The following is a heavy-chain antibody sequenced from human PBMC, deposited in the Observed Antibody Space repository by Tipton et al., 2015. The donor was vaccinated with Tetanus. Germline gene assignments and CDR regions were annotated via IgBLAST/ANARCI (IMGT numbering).Heavy chain of an antibody. J-gene: IGHJ3*02. CDR2: ISSTSSYI. D-gene: IGHD4-23*01. CDR3: AGTRDYGGNQDAFDI. V-gene: IGHV3-21*01. Sequence: SLRLSCEVSGFIFSSYTMNWVRQAPGKGLEWVSSISSTSSYIYYADSVKGRFTISRDNAKSSLYLQMNSLRADDTAVYYCAGTRDYGGNQDAFDIWGQGTLVTVSS. CDR1: GFIFSSYT.